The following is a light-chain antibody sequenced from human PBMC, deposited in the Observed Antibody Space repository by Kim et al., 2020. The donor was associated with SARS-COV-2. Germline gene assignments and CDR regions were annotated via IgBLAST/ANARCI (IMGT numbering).Light chain of an antibody. Sequence: VSPGERATLSCRASQSVSGNLAWYQQKPGQAPRLLIYGASTRATGIPARFSGSGSGTEFTLTISSLQSEDFAVYYCQQHNSWPRTFGQGTKVDIK. CDR1: QSVSGN. CDR3: QQHNSWPRT. CDR2: GAS. J-gene: IGKJ1*01. V-gene: IGKV3-15*01.